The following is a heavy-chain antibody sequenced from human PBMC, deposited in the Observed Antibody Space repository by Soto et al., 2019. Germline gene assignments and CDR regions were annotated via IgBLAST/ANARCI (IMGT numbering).Heavy chain of an antibody. CDR1: GGSISSGGYS. V-gene: IGHV4-30-2*02. D-gene: IGHD1-26*01. Sequence: SETLSLTCAVSGGSISSGGYSWSWIRQPPGKGLEWIGYIYHSGSTYYNPSLKSRVTISVDTSKNQFSLKLSSVTAADTAVYYCARRYGGNYDYWGQGTLVTVS. CDR2: IYHSGST. CDR3: ARRYGGNYDY. J-gene: IGHJ4*02.